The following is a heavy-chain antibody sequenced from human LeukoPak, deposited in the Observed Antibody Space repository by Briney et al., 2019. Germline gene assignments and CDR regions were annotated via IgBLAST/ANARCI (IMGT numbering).Heavy chain of an antibody. CDR2: INPNSGGT. D-gene: IGHD2-2*01. J-gene: IGHJ6*02. Sequence: ASVKASCKASGYTFTGYYMHWVRQAPGQGLEWMGWINPNSGGTNYAQKFQGWVTMTRDTSISTAYMELSRLRSDDTAVYYCARDLATQPSLDYYYYGMDVWGQGTTVTVSS. CDR3: ARDLATQPSLDYYYYGMDV. V-gene: IGHV1-2*04. CDR1: GYTFTGYY.